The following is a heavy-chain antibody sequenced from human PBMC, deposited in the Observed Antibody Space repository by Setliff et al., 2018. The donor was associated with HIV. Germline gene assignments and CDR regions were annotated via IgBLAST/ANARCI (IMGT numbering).Heavy chain of an antibody. CDR1: GDSITNSMHY. CDR3: ASRIYYYDSNRVLREEGFDP. V-gene: IGHV4-39*01. CDR2: IHYNDGKT. D-gene: IGHD3-22*01. Sequence: SETLSLTCTVSGDSITNSMHYWSWIRQPPGKGLEFIGSIHYNDGKTYYNAALRSRVTISADTSKNQFSLKLNSVTAADTAVYYCASRIYYYDSNRVLREEGFDPWGQGTLVTVSS. J-gene: IGHJ5*02.